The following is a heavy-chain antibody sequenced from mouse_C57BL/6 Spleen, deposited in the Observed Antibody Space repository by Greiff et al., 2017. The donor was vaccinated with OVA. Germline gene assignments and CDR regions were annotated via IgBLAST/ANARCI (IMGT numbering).Heavy chain of an antibody. J-gene: IGHJ4*01. CDR2: IWSDGST. D-gene: IGHD1-1*01. CDR3: ARHHGSSYDYAMDY. Sequence: QVQLQQSGPGLEAPSQSLSITCTVSGFSLTSYGVHWVRQPPGKGLEWLVVIWSDGSTTYNSALKSRLSISKDNSKSQVFLKMNSLQTDDTAMYYCARHHGSSYDYAMDYWGQGTSVTVSS. CDR1: GFSLTSYG. V-gene: IGHV2-6-1*01.